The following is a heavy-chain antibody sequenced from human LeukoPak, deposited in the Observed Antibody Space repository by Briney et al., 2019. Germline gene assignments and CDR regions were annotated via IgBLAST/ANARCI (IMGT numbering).Heavy chain of an antibody. Sequence: GGSLRLSCAAFGFTFSSYGMHWVRQAPGKGLEWVAFIRYDGSNKYYADSVKGRFTISRDNSKNTLYLQMNSLRAEDTAVYYCAKDRLKWELLFDYWGQGTLVTVSS. V-gene: IGHV3-30*02. J-gene: IGHJ4*02. D-gene: IGHD1-26*01. CDR1: GFTFSSYG. CDR3: AKDRLKWELLFDY. CDR2: IRYDGSNK.